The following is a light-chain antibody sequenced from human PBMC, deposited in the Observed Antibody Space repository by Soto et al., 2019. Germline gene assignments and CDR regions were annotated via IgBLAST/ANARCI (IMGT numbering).Light chain of an antibody. CDR3: SAWDDSLSGRV. CDR2: TNN. V-gene: IGLV1-47*01. J-gene: IGLJ3*02. Sequence: QSVLTQPPSASGTPGQRVTISCSGSDSNIGRNYVYWYQQLPGTAPKLLIHTNNQRPSGIPDRFSGSKSGASASLAISGLRSGDEADYYCSAWDDSLSGRVFGGGTKVTVL. CDR1: DSNIGRNY.